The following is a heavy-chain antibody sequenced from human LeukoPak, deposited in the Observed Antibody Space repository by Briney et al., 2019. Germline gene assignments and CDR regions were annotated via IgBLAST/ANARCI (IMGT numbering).Heavy chain of an antibody. Sequence: GSSVKVSCKASGGTFSSYAISWVRQAPGQGLEWMGRIIPILGIANYAQKFQGRVTITADKSTSTAYMELSSLRSEDTAVYYCAEIRDNWNTDYWGQGTLVTVSS. CDR3: AEIRDNWNTDY. V-gene: IGHV1-69*04. CDR2: IIPILGIA. CDR1: GGTFSSYA. J-gene: IGHJ4*02. D-gene: IGHD1/OR15-1a*01.